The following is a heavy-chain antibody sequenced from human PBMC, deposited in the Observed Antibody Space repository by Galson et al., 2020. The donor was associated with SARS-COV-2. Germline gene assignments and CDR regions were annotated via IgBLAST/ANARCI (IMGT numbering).Heavy chain of an antibody. D-gene: IGHD3-10*01. V-gene: IGHV4-59*01. CDR3: ARGQYYYGAGNYYDVDFYMDV. CDR2: IYHSGST. J-gene: IGHJ6*03. Sequence: SETLSLTCTVSGGSISSYYWSWIRQPPGKGLEWIGYIYHSGSTKYNPSLKSRVTISGDTSKSQFFLKVNSVTAADTAVYYCARGQYYYGAGNYYDVDFYMDVWGKGTTVIVSS. CDR1: GGSISSYY.